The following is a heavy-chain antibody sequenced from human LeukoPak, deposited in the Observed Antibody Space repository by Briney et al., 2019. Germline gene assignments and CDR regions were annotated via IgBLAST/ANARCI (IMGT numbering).Heavy chain of an antibody. CDR2: ISSDGTNK. J-gene: IGHJ4*02. D-gene: IGHD3-22*01. V-gene: IGHV3-30-3*01. Sequence: PGGSLRLSCAASGFPFSGYAIHWVRQAPGKGLEWVAVISSDGTNKYADSVKGRFTISRDNSKNTLYLQMNSLKTEDTAVYYCARHRGPSLYSSGYFDYWGQGILVTVSS. CDR3: ARHRGPSLYSSGYFDY. CDR1: GFPFSGYA.